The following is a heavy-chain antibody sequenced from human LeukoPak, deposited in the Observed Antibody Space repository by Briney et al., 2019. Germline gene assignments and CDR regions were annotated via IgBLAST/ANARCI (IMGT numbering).Heavy chain of an antibody. CDR1: GFTFSSYW. V-gene: IGHV3-7*01. J-gene: IGHJ4*02. CDR3: ARVSDKFSLDF. CDR2: IRQYGSEI. Sequence: GGSLRLSCAASGFTFSSYWMSWVRQAPGKGLEWVANIRQYGSEIYYVDSVKGRFTISRDNAKNSLYLQMNSLRAEDTAVYYCARVSDKFSLDFWGQGTLVTVSS.